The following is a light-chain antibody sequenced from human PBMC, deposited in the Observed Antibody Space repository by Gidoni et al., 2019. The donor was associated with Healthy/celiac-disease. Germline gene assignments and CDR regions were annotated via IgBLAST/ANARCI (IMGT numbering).Light chain of an antibody. Sequence: DIQMTQSPSTLSASVGDRVTITCRASQSISSWLAWYQQKPGKAPKLLIYKASSLESGVPSRFSGSGSGTEFTLTISSLQPDDVATYYCQHSGTFGQGTKLEIK. CDR2: KAS. CDR3: QHSGT. V-gene: IGKV1-5*03. J-gene: IGKJ2*02. CDR1: QSISSW.